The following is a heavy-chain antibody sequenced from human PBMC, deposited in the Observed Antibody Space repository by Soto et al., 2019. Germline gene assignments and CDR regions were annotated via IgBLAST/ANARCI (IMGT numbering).Heavy chain of an antibody. CDR3: ARGTSWQLPFDY. D-gene: IGHD6-13*01. CDR2: ISYSGST. J-gene: IGHJ4*02. V-gene: IGHV4-59*01. CDR1: SDSISSYY. Sequence: LSLTCTVSSDSISSYYWIWIRQPPGKRLEWIGYISYSGSTDYNPSLKSRVTISGDTSKNQFSLKVSSVTAADTAVYYCARGTSWQLPFDYWGQGTLVTVSS.